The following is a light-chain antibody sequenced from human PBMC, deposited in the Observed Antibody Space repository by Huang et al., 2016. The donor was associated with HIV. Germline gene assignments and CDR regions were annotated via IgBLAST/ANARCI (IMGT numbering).Light chain of an antibody. V-gene: IGKV3-20*01. CDR1: KSVSGGY. CDR2: GAS. CDR3: QVYGTSPPGP. J-gene: IGKJ3*01. Sequence: EIVLTQSPGTLSLSPGERATLSCRASKSVSGGYLAWYQQKPGQAPRLLIYGASSRATGVLDRVSGSGSGTDFTLTITRLEPEDTALYYCQVYGTSPPGPFGPGATVHIK.